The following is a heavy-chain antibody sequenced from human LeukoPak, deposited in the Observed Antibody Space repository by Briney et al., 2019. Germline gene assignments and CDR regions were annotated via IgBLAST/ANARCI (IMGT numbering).Heavy chain of an antibody. Sequence: GGSLRLSCAASGFTFDEYAMHWVRQVPGKGLEWVSSISWNSNNIAYAGSVKGRFTISRDNAKNSLYLQMNILRDEDTALYSCVKGYCSGGSCHYFYGMDVWGQGTTVTVS. V-gene: IGHV3-9*01. CDR1: GFTFDEYA. CDR2: ISWNSNNI. CDR3: VKGYCSGGSCHYFYGMDV. D-gene: IGHD2-15*01. J-gene: IGHJ6*02.